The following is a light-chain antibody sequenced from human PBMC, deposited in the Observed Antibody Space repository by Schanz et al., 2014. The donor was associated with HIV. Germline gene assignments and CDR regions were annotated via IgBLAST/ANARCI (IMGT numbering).Light chain of an antibody. V-gene: IGKV3-20*01. Sequence: EIVLTQSPGTLSLSPGERATLSCRASQSVSSSYLAWYQQKPGQSPRLLIYGASSRATSIPDRFTGSGSGTEFHSNISSLQYEDFADYYCQQYGNSPFTFGPGTKVDIK. CDR2: GAS. CDR1: QSVSSSY. J-gene: IGKJ3*01. CDR3: QQYGNSPFT.